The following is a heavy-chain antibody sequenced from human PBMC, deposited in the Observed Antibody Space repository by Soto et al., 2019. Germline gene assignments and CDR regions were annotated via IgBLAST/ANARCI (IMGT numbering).Heavy chain of an antibody. J-gene: IGHJ4*02. Sequence: GASVKVSCKASGGTFSSYTISWVRQAPGQGLEWMGRIIPILGIANYAQKFQGRVTITADKSTSTAYMELSSLRSEDTAVYYCARERHGDHLPFDYWGQGTLVTVSS. D-gene: IGHD4-17*01. V-gene: IGHV1-69*04. CDR1: GGTFSSYT. CDR2: IIPILGIA. CDR3: ARERHGDHLPFDY.